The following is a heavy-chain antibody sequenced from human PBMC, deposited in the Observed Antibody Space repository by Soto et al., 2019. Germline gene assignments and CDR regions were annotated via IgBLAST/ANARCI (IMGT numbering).Heavy chain of an antibody. CDR3: ARDRFSGSYSSYFDY. D-gene: IGHD1-26*01. V-gene: IGHV1-69*13. Sequence: SVKVSCKASGGTFSSYAISCVRQAPGQGLEWMGGIIPIFGTANYAQKFQGRVTITADESTSTAYMELSSLRSEDTAVYYCARDRFSGSYSSYFDYGGQGTLVNVSS. J-gene: IGHJ4*02. CDR2: IIPIFGTA. CDR1: GGTFSSYA.